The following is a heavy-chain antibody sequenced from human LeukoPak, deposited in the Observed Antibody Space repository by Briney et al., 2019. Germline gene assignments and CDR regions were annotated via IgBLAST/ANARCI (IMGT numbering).Heavy chain of an antibody. CDR3: ARYYYGSGYFDY. CDR2: INHSGST. V-gene: IGHV4-34*01. Sequence: SETLSLTCAVYGGSFSGYYWSWVRQPPGKGLEWIGEINHSGSTNYNPSLKGRVTISVDTSKNQFSLELTSVTAADTAVYYCARYYYGSGYFDYWGQGTLVTVSS. CDR1: GGSFSGYY. D-gene: IGHD3-10*01. J-gene: IGHJ4*02.